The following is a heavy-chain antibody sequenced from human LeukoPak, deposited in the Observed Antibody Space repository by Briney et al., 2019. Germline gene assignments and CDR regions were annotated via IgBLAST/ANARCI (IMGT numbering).Heavy chain of an antibody. J-gene: IGHJ3*02. V-gene: IGHV1-69*13. CDR2: IIPIFGTA. D-gene: IGHD3-10*01. Sequence: SVKVSCKASGGTFSSYAISWVRQAPGQGLEWMGGIIPIFGTANYAQRFQGRVTITADESPSTAYMELSSLRSEDTAVYYCARGLHYYGSGRDAFDIWGQGTMVTVSS. CDR3: ARGLHYYGSGRDAFDI. CDR1: GGTFSSYA.